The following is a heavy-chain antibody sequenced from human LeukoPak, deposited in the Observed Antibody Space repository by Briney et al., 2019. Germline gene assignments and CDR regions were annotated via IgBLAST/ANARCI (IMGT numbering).Heavy chain of an antibody. CDR3: AKVQLGIGVDY. CDR2: ISDGGSRT. Sequence: GGSLRLSCAASGLTISSSGMSWVRQAPGRGLEWVSGISDGGSRTYYADSVKGRFTISRDDSKNTLYLQMNSLRAEDTAVYYCAKVQLGIGVDYWGQGTLVTVSS. J-gene: IGHJ4*02. V-gene: IGHV3-23*01. CDR1: GLTISSSG. D-gene: IGHD7-27*01.